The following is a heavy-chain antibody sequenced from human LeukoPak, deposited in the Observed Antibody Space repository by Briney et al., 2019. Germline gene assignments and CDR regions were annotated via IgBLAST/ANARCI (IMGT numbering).Heavy chain of an antibody. CDR3: ARGVPKTSYYYYYMDV. D-gene: IGHD4-11*01. V-gene: IGHV4-59*01. J-gene: IGHJ6*03. Sequence: SETLSLTCTVSGGSISSYYWSWIRQPPGKGLEWIGYIYYSGSTNYNPSLKSRATISVDTSKNQFSLKLSSVTAADTAVYYCARGVPKTSYYYYYMDVWGKGTTVTVSS. CDR2: IYYSGST. CDR1: GGSISSYY.